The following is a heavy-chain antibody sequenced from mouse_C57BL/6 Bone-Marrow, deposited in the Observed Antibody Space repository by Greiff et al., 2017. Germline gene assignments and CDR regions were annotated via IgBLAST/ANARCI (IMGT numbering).Heavy chain of an antibody. D-gene: IGHD2-4*01. Sequence: EVMLVESGGGLVKPGGSLKLSCAASGFTFSSYAMSWVRQTPEKRLEWVATISDGGSYTYYPDNVKGRFTISRDNAKNNLYLQMSHLTSEDTAMYYCAREGLRAWFAYWGQGTLVTVSA. CDR3: AREGLRAWFAY. CDR1: GFTFSSYA. J-gene: IGHJ3*01. V-gene: IGHV5-4*01. CDR2: ISDGGSYT.